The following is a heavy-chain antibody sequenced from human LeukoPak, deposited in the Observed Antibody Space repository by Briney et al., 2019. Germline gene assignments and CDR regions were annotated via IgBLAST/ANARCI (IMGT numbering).Heavy chain of an antibody. V-gene: IGHV3-48*03. CDR3: ARDAYYYDRSGYYLLDY. Sequence: GGCLRLFYAASGFTFSRYEMNWVRQAPGKGLEWVSYISPTGSTIYYADSMKGRFTISRDNAKKSLYLQMNSLRAEDTAVYYCARDAYYYDRSGYYLLDYWGQGTLVTVSS. CDR1: GFTFSRYE. CDR2: ISPTGSTI. J-gene: IGHJ4*02. D-gene: IGHD3-22*01.